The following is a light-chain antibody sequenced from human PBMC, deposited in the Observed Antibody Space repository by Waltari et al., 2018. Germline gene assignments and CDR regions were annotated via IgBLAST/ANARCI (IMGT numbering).Light chain of an antibody. CDR2: AAS. CDR3: QQSYSNPRT. Sequence: DIQMTQSPSSLSASVGDKVTITCRASQDITSYLNWYQHKAGKAPKLLIYAASSFQRVVPSRFSGTWSGTEFTLTINSVQPEDFATYFCQQSYSNPRTFGQGTKVEVK. V-gene: IGKV1-39*01. CDR1: QDITSY. J-gene: IGKJ1*01.